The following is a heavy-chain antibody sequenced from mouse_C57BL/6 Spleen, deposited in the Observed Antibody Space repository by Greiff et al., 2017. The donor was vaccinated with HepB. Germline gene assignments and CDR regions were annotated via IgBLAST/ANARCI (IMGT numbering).Heavy chain of an antibody. V-gene: IGHV2-2*01. CDR3: ARTLYDGYFWFAY. Sequence: QVQLKESGPGLVQPSQSLSITCTVSGFSLTSYGVHWVRQSPGKGLEWLGVIWSGGSTDYNAAFISRLSISKDNSKSQVFFKMNSLQADDTAIYYCARTLYDGYFWFAYWGQGTLVTVSA. CDR1: GFSLTSYG. CDR2: IWSGGST. J-gene: IGHJ3*01. D-gene: IGHD2-3*01.